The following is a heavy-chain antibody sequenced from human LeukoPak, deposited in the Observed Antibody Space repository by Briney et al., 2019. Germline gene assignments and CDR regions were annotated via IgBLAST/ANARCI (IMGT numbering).Heavy chain of an antibody. D-gene: IGHD5-18*01. V-gene: IGHV4-30-4*07. CDR2: IYYSDTS. CDR1: GRSISSGAYC. CDR3: ASHSGGYAY. J-gene: IGHJ4*02. Sequence: SETLSLTCAVSGRSISSGAYCWSWLQQPPGKGLEWIGYIYYSDTSYYNPSLKSRVTISVDTSKNQFSLQVRSVTAADTAVYYCASHSGGYAYWGQGTLVTVSS.